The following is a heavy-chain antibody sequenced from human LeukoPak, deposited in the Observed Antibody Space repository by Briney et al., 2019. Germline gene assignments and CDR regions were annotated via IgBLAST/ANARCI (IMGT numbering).Heavy chain of an antibody. V-gene: IGHV4-38-2*02. Sequence: SETLSLTCTVSGYSISSGYYWGWIRQPPGKGLEWIGSIYHSGSTYYNPSLKSRVTISVDTSKNQFSLKLSSVTAADTAVYYCAHAFDAFDIWGQGTMVTVSS. CDR2: IYHSGST. CDR1: GYSISSGYY. CDR3: AHAFDAFDI. J-gene: IGHJ3*02.